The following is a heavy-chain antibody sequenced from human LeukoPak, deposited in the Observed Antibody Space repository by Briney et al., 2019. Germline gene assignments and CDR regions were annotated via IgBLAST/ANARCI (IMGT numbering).Heavy chain of an antibody. J-gene: IGHJ4*02. V-gene: IGHV1-69*05. CDR3: ARRITGTHFDY. Sequence: SVKVSCKASGGTFSSYAISWVRQAPGQGLEWMGGIIPIFGTANYAQKFQGRVTITTDESTSTAYMELRSLRSDDTAVYYCARRITGTHFDYWGQGTLVTVSS. D-gene: IGHD1/OR15-1a*01. CDR2: IIPIFGTA. CDR1: GGTFSSYA.